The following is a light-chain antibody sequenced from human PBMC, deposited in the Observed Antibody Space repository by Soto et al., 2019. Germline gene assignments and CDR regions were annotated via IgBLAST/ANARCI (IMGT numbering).Light chain of an antibody. J-gene: IGKJ2*01. V-gene: IGKV1-39*01. CDR2: TAS. CDR1: QRINKY. Sequence: DIQMTQSPSSLSASVGDSGTIPCRASQRINKYLNWYQQRSGRAPRLLIHTASSLHSGVPSRFSGSGSGSDFTLTISSLQPEDFATYFCQQSFSTPYTFGQGTKLEI. CDR3: QQSFSTPYT.